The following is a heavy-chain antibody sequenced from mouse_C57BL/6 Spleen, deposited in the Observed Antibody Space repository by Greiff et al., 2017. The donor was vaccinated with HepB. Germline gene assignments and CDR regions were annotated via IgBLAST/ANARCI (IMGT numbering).Heavy chain of an antibody. Sequence: QVQLQQPGAELVKPGASVKMSCKASGYTFTSYWITWVKQRPGQGLEWIGDIYPGSGSTNYNEKFKSKATLTVDTSSSTAYMQLSSLTSEDSAVYYCARAYYGSSLGAYWGQGTLVTVSA. CDR1: GYTFTSYW. V-gene: IGHV1-55*01. D-gene: IGHD1-1*01. J-gene: IGHJ3*01. CDR3: ARAYYGSSLGAY. CDR2: IYPGSGST.